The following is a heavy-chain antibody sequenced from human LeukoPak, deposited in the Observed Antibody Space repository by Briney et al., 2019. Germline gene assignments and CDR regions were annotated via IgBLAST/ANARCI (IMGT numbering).Heavy chain of an antibody. V-gene: IGHV3-30*02. CDR2: IRYDGSNK. CDR3: ANLRYCSSTSCSYYYVDV. Sequence: PGGSLRLSCAASGFTFSSYGMHWVRQAPGKGLEWVAFIRYDGSNKYYADSVKGRFTISRDNSKNTLYLQMNSLRAEDTAVYYCANLRYCSSTSCSYYYVDVWGKGTTVTISS. D-gene: IGHD2-2*01. J-gene: IGHJ6*03. CDR1: GFTFSSYG.